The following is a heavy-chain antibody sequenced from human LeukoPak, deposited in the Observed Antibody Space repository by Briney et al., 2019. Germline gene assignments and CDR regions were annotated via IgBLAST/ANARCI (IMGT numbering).Heavy chain of an antibody. D-gene: IGHD1-26*01. CDR1: GDSVSSNSAS. V-gene: IGHV6-1*01. CDR3: ARDPDSSYEWGPFDP. J-gene: IGHJ5*02. Sequence: SQTLSLTCAISGDSVSSNSASWNWIRQSPSRGLEWLGRTYYRSKWNSDYAVSVKSRITINPDTSKNQFSLHLNSVTPEDTAVYYCARDPDSSYEWGPFDPWGQGTLVTISS. CDR2: TYYRSKWNS.